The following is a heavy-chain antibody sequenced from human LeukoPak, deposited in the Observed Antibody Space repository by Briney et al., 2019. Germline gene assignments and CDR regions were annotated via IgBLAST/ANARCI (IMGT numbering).Heavy chain of an antibody. CDR1: GFTFSSYG. CDR2: ISSRGGST. CDR3: AKEGYSGSQFDY. J-gene: IGHJ4*02. D-gene: IGHD1-26*01. Sequence: GGTLRLSCAASGFTFSSYGMSWVRQAPGKGLEWVSGISSRGGSTYFADSVKGRFTISRDNSKNTLYVQMNSLRAEDTAVYYCAKEGYSGSQFDYWGQGTLVTVSS. V-gene: IGHV3-23*01.